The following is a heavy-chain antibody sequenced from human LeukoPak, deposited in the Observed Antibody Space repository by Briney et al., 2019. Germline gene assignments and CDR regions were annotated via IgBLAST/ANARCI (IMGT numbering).Heavy chain of an antibody. V-gene: IGHV4-59*01. Sequence: SETLSLTCTVSGGSISSYYWSWIRQPPGKGLEWIGYIYYSGSTNYNPSLKSRVTISVDTSKNQFSLKLSSVTAADTAVYYCASLVVVAAPHFDYWGQGTLVTVFS. J-gene: IGHJ4*02. CDR2: IYYSGST. CDR3: ASLVVVAAPHFDY. CDR1: GGSISSYY. D-gene: IGHD2-15*01.